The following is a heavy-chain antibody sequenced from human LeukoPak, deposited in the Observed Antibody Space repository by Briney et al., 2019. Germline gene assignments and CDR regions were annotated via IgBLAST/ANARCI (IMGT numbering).Heavy chain of an antibody. Sequence: SETLSLTCTLSTGSIGRDYWSWIRQPPGKGLEWIGYVYYNGNTIYNPSLKSRVTISVDTSKNQFSLNVTSVTAADTAVYYCARTTSSGWSRFFDLWSQGSLVTVSS. V-gene: IGHV4-59*01. J-gene: IGHJ4*02. D-gene: IGHD6-19*01. CDR1: TGSIGRDY. CDR2: VYYNGNT. CDR3: ARTTSSGWSRFFDL.